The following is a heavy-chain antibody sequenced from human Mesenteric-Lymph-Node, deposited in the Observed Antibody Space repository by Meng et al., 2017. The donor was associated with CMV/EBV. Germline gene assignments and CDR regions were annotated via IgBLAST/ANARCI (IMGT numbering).Heavy chain of an antibody. CDR1: GGSISSYY. CDR3: ARHGPYYDFWSGPPTQIDY. J-gene: IGHJ4*02. V-gene: IGHV4-59*04. D-gene: IGHD3-3*01. CDR2: IYYSGST. Sequence: GSLRLSCTVSGGSISSYYWSWIRQPPGKGLEWIGYIYYSGSTYYNPSLKSRVTISVDTSKNQFSLKLTSVTAADTAVYFCARHGPYYDFWSGPPTQIDYWGQGTLVTVSS.